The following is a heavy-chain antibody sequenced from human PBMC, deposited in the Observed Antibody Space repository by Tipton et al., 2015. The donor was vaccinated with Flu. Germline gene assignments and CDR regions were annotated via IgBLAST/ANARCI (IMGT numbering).Heavy chain of an antibody. CDR1: GDSIRSSNYY. CDR2: IHTSAGT. D-gene: IGHD4-11*01. CDR3: ARRDFSNYVSEPKNWFDS. J-gene: IGHJ5*01. V-gene: IGHV4-61*09. Sequence: TLSLTCAVSGDSIRSSNYYWAWIRQPPGRGLEWIGNIHTSAGTYYNLSLKSRVTISVDRSKNQFSLRLASVTAADTAVYFCARRDFSNYVSEPKNWFDSWGQGTLVTVSS.